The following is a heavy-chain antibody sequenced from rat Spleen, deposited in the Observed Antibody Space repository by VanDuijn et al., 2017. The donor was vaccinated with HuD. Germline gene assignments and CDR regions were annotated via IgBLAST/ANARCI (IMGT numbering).Heavy chain of an antibody. V-gene: IGHV5-7*01. CDR3: ARHSASAFDY. CDR1: GFTFSDYY. J-gene: IGHJ2*01. Sequence: EVQLVESGGGLVQPGRSLKLSCAASGFTFSDYYMAWVRQAPTKGLEWVTTIRSDGGRNFYRDSVKGRFTISRDNAKSSLYLQMDSLRSEDTATYYCARHSASAFDYWGQGVMVTVSS. D-gene: IGHD4-1*01. CDR2: IRSDGGRN.